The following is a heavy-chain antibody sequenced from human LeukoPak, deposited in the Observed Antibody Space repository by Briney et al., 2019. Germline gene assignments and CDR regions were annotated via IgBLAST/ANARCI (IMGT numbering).Heavy chain of an antibody. CDR2: ISGSGGST. Sequence: PGGSLRLSCAASGFTLSSYGMSWVRQAPGKGLEWVSAISGSGGSTYYADSVKGRFTISRDNSKNTLYLQMNSLRAEDTAVYYCAKSPLLWFGHRGGNWFDPWGQGTLVTVSS. V-gene: IGHV3-23*01. J-gene: IGHJ5*02. CDR3: AKSPLLWFGHRGGNWFDP. CDR1: GFTLSSYG. D-gene: IGHD3-10*01.